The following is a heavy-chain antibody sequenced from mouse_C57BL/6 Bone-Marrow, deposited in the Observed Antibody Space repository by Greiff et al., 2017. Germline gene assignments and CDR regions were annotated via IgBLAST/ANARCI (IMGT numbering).Heavy chain of an antibody. CDR1: GYTFTSYW. CDR2: INPSNGGT. Sequence: QVQLKQPGTELVKPGASVKLSCKASGYTFTSYWMHWVKQRPGQGLEWIGNINPSNGGTNYNEKFKSNATLTVDKSSSTAYMQLSSLASEDSAVYYCARRGQPAFGFAYWGQGSLVTVSA. J-gene: IGHJ3*01. D-gene: IGHD6-1*02. CDR3: ARRGQPAFGFAY. V-gene: IGHV1-53*01.